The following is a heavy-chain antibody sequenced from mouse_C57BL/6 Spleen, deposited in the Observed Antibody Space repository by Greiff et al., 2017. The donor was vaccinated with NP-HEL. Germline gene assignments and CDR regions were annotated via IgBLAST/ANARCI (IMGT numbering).Heavy chain of an antibody. Sequence: VQLQQSGAELVKPGASVKISCKASGYAFSSYWMNWVKQRPGKGLEWIGQIYPGDGDTNYNGKFKGKATLTADKSSSTAYMQLSSLTSEDSAVYFCARSLLRPVGGFAYWGQGTLVTVSA. V-gene: IGHV1-80*01. CDR2: IYPGDGDT. CDR1: GYAFSSYW. D-gene: IGHD1-2*01. CDR3: ARSLLRPVGGFAY. J-gene: IGHJ3*01.